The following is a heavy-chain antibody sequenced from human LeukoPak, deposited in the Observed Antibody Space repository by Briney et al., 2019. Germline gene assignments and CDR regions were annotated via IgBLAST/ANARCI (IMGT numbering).Heavy chain of an antibody. CDR3: ARERDSLNYFDY. Sequence: KTPETLSLTRTVSGGSISSYYWSWIRQPPGKGLEWIGYIYYSGSTNYNPSLKSRVTISVDTSKNQFSLKLSSVTAADTAVYYCARERDSLNYFDYWGQGTLVTVSS. J-gene: IGHJ4*02. CDR1: GGSISSYY. D-gene: IGHD2-15*01. CDR2: IYYSGST. V-gene: IGHV4-59*01.